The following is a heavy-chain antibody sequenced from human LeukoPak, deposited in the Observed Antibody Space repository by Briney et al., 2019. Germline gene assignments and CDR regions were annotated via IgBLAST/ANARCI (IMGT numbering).Heavy chain of an antibody. CDR2: IKEDGSEQ. J-gene: IGHJ4*02. CDR3: VRETVSVITDFDY. V-gene: IGHV3-7*01. Sequence: GGSLRLSCAASGFTFSRHWMTWVRQAPGKGLEWVANIKEDGSEQYYVDSIKGRFTISRDNAKNSLYLQMSSLRAEDTAIYYCVRETVSVITDFDYWGQGTLVTVS. CDR1: GFTFSRHW. D-gene: IGHD3-16*02.